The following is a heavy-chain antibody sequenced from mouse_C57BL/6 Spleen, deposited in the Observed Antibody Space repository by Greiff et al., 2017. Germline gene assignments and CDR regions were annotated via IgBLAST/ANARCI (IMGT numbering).Heavy chain of an antibody. D-gene: IGHD4-1*01. CDR2: IDPSDSYT. J-gene: IGHJ3*01. CDR1: GYTFTSYW. Sequence: QVQLKQPGAELVKPGASVKLSCKASGYTFTSYWMQWVKQRPGQGLEWIGEIDPSDSYTNYNQKFKGKATLTVDTSSSTAYMQLSSLTSEDSAVYYCARGGLGTWFAYWGQGTLVTVSA. CDR3: ARGGLGTWFAY. V-gene: IGHV1-50*01.